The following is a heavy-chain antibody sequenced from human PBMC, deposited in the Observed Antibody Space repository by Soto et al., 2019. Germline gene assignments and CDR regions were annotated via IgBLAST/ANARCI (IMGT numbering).Heavy chain of an antibody. J-gene: IGHJ4*02. CDR3: ARINPNLGYF. CDR1: GYTFTNYW. Sequence: GESLKISCKGSGYTFTNYWIGWVRQMPGKGLEWMGIIYPGDSDTRYSPSFQGQVTISADKSISTAYLQWSSVKASDTAMYYCARINPNLGYFWGQGTPVTVSA. CDR2: IYPGDSDT. D-gene: IGHD3-22*01. V-gene: IGHV5-51*01.